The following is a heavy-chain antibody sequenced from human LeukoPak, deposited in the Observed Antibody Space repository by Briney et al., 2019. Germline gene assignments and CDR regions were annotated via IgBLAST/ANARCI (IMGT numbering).Heavy chain of an antibody. Sequence: KAGGSLRLSCAASGFTFSSYSMNWVRQAPGKGLEWVSSISSSSSYIYYADSVKGRFTISRDNAKNSLYLQMNSLRAEDTAVYYCARSRYCSSTSCSGAWGYWGQGTLVTVSS. D-gene: IGHD2-2*01. CDR3: ARSRYCSSTSCSGAWGY. CDR1: GFTFSSYS. J-gene: IGHJ4*02. V-gene: IGHV3-21*01. CDR2: ISSSSSYI.